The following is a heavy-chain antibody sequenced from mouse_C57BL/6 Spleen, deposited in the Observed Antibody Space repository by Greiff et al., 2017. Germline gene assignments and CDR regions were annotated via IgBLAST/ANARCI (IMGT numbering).Heavy chain of an antibody. Sequence: QVQLQQPGAELVKPGASVKLSCKASGYTFTSYWMLWVKQRPGQGLEWVGEIDPSDSYTNYNQKFKGKATLTVDTSSSTAYMQLSSLTSEDSAVYYCARGKLGQTYRGQGARVTVSA. CDR1: GYTFTSYW. CDR3: ARGKLGQTY. D-gene: IGHD4-1*01. J-gene: IGHJ3*01. V-gene: IGHV1-50*01. CDR2: IDPSDSYT.